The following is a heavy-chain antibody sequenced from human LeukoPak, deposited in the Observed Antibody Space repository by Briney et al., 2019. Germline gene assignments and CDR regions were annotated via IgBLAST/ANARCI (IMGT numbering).Heavy chain of an antibody. V-gene: IGHV4-59*01. Sequence: SETLSLTRTVSGGSISSYYWSWIRQPPGKGLEWIGYIYYSGSTNYNPSLKSRVTISVDTSKNQFSLKLSSVTAADTAVYYCARGPGGILLDYWGQGTLVTVSS. J-gene: IGHJ4*02. D-gene: IGHD2-15*01. CDR3: ARGPGGILLDY. CDR1: GGSISSYY. CDR2: IYYSGST.